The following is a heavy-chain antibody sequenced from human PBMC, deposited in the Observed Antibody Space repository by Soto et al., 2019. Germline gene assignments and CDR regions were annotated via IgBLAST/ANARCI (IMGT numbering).Heavy chain of an antibody. CDR2: TIDSGGRS. V-gene: IGHV3-23*01. J-gene: IGHJ4*02. D-gene: IGHD6-19*01. CDR3: AKDKMEQWLVGGYYDY. Sequence: EVHLLESGGGLVQPGGSLRLSCAASGFTFSSHAMSWVRQAPGKGLEWVSSTIDSGGRSYHADSVRGRFTISRDNSKNTLYLQMNSLRADDTAIYYCAKDKMEQWLVGGYYDYWGQGALVTVSS. CDR1: GFTFSSHA.